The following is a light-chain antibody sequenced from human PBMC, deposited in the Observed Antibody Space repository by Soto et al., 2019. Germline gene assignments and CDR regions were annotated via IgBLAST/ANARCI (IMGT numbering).Light chain of an antibody. CDR1: QGIRRD. Sequence: DIQMTQSPSSRSASVGYRVTITCRASQGIRRDLGWFQQKPGKAPKRLIYAAGSLESGVPSRFSGSGSGTEFTLTISSLQPEDFATYFCLQHKTYPWTFGQGTKVEIK. CDR2: AAG. J-gene: IGKJ1*01. CDR3: LQHKTYPWT. V-gene: IGKV1-17*01.